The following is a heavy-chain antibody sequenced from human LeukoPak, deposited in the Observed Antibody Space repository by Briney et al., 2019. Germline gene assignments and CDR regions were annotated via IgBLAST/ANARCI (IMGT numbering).Heavy chain of an antibody. V-gene: IGHV3-13*01. J-gene: IGHJ4*02. D-gene: IGHD6-6*01. CDR1: GFTFSSYD. Sequence: SGGSLRLSCAASGFTFSSYDMHWVRQATGKGLEWVTAIGTAGDTYYPGSVKGRFTISRENAKNSLYLQMNSLRAGDTAVYYCAKDGSLSIAPEFLFDYWGQGTLVTVSS. CDR2: IGTAGDT. CDR3: AKDGSLSIAPEFLFDY.